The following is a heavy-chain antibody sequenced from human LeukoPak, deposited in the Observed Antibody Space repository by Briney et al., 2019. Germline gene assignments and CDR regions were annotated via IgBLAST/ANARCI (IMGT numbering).Heavy chain of an antibody. V-gene: IGHV4-34*01. CDR3: AGTYSSSWIYYYYMDV. Sequence: SETLSLTCAVYGGSFSGYYWSWIRQPPGKGLEWIGEIYHSGSTNYNPSLKSRVTISVDKSKNQFSLKLSSVTAADTAVYYCAGTYSSSWIYYYYMDVWGKGTTVTVSS. D-gene: IGHD6-13*01. CDR1: GGSFSGYY. J-gene: IGHJ6*03. CDR2: IYHSGST.